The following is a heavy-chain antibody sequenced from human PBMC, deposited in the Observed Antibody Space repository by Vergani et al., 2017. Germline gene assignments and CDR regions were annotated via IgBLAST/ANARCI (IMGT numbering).Heavy chain of an antibody. CDR2: IKQDGSEE. CDR3: AIAGNYDSSGYLDFDY. Sequence: EVQLVESGGGLVQPGGSLRLSCAASGFTFSSYWMSWVRQAPGKGLEWVANIKQDGSEEDYVDSVKGRFTISRDNAKNSLYLKMNSLRAEDTAVYYCAIAGNYDSSGYLDFDYWGQGTLVTVSS. D-gene: IGHD3-22*01. V-gene: IGHV3-7*01. CDR1: GFTFSSYW. J-gene: IGHJ4*02.